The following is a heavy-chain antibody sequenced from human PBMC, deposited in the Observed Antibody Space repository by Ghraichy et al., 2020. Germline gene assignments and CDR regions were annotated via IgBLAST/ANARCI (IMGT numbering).Heavy chain of an antibody. D-gene: IGHD3-3*01. Sequence: ESLNISCAVYGGSFSGYYWSWIRQPPGKGLEWIGEINHSGSTNYNPSLKSRVTISVDTSKNQFSLKLSSVTAADTAVYYCARGPYYDFWMGAFDIWGQGTMVTVSS. J-gene: IGHJ3*02. CDR3: ARGPYYDFWMGAFDI. CDR2: INHSGST. V-gene: IGHV4-34*01. CDR1: GGSFSGYY.